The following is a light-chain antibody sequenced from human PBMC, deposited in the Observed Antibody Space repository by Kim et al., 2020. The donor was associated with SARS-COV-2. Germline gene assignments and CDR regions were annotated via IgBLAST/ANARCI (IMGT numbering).Light chain of an antibody. V-gene: IGLV3-21*04. CDR1: NLEVKS. J-gene: IGLJ3*02. Sequence: SYELTQPPSVSVAPGKTATITCGGSNLEVKSVHWYQQKPGLAPVVVIYYDSDRPSGIPERVYGSKSENTATLTISRVEAGDEADYYCQVWDGDTYHWVFG. CDR3: QVWDGDTYHWV. CDR2: YDS.